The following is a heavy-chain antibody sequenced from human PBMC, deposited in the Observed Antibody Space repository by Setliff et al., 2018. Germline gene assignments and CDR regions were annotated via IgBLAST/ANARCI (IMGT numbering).Heavy chain of an antibody. V-gene: IGHV4-39*01. CDR2: IYSDGTT. D-gene: IGHD1-1*01. CDR1: GDSMNSGVYY. Sequence: PSETLSLTCKVSGDSMNSGVYYWAWIRQPPGKGLEWIGRIYSDGTTYYNSSLKSRVTISVDTSKSQFSLRLNSVTAADTAVYYCARTGTYRYFDYWGRGTLVTVSS. J-gene: IGHJ4*02. CDR3: ARTGTYRYFDY.